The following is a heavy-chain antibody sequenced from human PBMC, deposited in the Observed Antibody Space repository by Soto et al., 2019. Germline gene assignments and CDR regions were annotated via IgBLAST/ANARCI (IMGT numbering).Heavy chain of an antibody. J-gene: IGHJ4*02. V-gene: IGHV1-3*01. Sequence: QVHLVQSATEVKRPGASVKVSCQTSGFTFTSHAIQWVRQAPGQRTEWLGWINAGNGNTKYSRRFQGRITITRDTAASTAYMELDSLTSEDTALFYCARAPINPKWGVTMFDYWGQGTLVTVSS. D-gene: IGHD7-27*01. CDR2: INAGNGNT. CDR1: GFTFTSHA. CDR3: ARAPINPKWGVTMFDY.